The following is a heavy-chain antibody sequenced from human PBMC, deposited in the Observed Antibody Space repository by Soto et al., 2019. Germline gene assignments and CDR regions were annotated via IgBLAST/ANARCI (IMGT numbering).Heavy chain of an antibody. CDR2: SNAGNGNT. CDR3: VCGGSSRWYYSSRLQV. J-gene: IGHJ6*02. V-gene: IGHV1-3*02. Sequence: SVKVSCKYGGYTFTSYAMHWVRPAPGQRLEWMGWSNAGNGNTKYSQEFQGRVTITRDTSASTAYMELSSLRSGDMAVYYCVCGGSSRWYYSSRLQVWCRGTTV. CDR1: GYTFTSYA. D-gene: IGHD6-13*01.